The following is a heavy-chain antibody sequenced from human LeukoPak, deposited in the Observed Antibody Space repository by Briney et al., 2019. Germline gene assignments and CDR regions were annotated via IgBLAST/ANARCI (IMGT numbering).Heavy chain of an antibody. V-gene: IGHV3-21*04. J-gene: IGHJ6*02. D-gene: IGHD2-8*01. Sequence: GGSLRLSCAASGFTFSSYSMNWVRQAPGKGLEWVSSISSSSSYIYYADSVKGRFTISRDNAKNSLYLQMNSLRAEDTAVYYCARAVTYCTNGVCPTNYYYYGMDVWGQGTTVTVSS. CDR2: ISSSSSYI. CDR1: GFTFSSYS. CDR3: ARAVTYCTNGVCPTNYYYYGMDV.